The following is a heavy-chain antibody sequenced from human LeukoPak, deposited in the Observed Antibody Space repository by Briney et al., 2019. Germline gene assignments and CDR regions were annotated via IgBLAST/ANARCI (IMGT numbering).Heavy chain of an antibody. CDR2: ISGNGGST. Sequence: GGSLRLSCAASGFTFDDYAMHWVRQTPGKGLEWVSLISGNGGSTYYADSVKGRFTISRDNSKNSLYLQMNSLRTEDTALYYCAKDISPIGEVFDYWGQGTLVTVSS. CDR3: AKDISPIGEVFDY. D-gene: IGHD2/OR15-2a*01. CDR1: GFTFDDYA. V-gene: IGHV3-43*02. J-gene: IGHJ4*02.